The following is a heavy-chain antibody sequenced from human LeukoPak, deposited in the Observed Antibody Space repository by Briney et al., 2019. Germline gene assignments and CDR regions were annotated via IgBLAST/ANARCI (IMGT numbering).Heavy chain of an antibody. CDR2: IRYDGSNK. J-gene: IGHJ4*02. D-gene: IGHD6-6*01. V-gene: IGHV3-30*02. Sequence: PGGSLRLSCAASGFTFSSYGMHWVRQAPGKGLEWVAFIRYDGSNKYYADSVKGRFTISRDNSKNTLYLQMNSLRAEDTAVYYCAKTIAARPGVPDYWGQGTLVTVSS. CDR3: AKTIAARPGVPDY. CDR1: GFTFSSYG.